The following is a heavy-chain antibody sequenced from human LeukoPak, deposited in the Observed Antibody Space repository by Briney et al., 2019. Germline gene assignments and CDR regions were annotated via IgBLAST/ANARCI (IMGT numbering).Heavy chain of an antibody. Sequence: GGSLRLSCAASGFTFSSYGMSWVRQAPGKGLEWVSAISGSGGSTYYADSVKGRFTISRDNSKNTLYLQMNSLRAEDTAVYYCAKNEGEGDYYYYYMDVWGKGTTVTVSS. CDR2: ISGSGGST. CDR1: GFTFSSYG. D-gene: IGHD3-16*01. V-gene: IGHV3-23*01. J-gene: IGHJ6*03. CDR3: AKNEGEGDYYYYYMDV.